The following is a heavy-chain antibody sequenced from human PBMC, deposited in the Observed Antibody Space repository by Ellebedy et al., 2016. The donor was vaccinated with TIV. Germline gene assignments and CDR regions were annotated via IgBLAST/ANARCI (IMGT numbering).Heavy chain of an antibody. J-gene: IGHJ4*02. V-gene: IGHV3-53*01. CDR2: LHSGGTT. CDR3: ARAPTVTSVFDC. Sequence: GGSPRLSXAASGFTISNNYMSWVRQAPGKGLEWVAILHSGGTTFYADSVKGRFTISRDSSKNTLYLQMNSLRVEDTAVYYCARAPTVTSVFDCWGQGTLVTVSS. CDR1: GFTISNNY. D-gene: IGHD4-17*01.